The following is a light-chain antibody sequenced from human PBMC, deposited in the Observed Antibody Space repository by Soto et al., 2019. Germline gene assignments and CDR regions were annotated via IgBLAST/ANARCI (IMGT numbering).Light chain of an antibody. CDR3: QQRDRT. CDR1: QSVSSC. J-gene: IGKJ1*01. CDR2: DAS. Sequence: EIVLTQSPGTLSLSPGERATLSCRASQSVSSCLAWYQQKPGQAPRLLIYDASNRATGIPARFSGSGSGTDFTLTISSLEPEDFAVYYCQQRDRTFGQGTKVDIK. V-gene: IGKV3-11*01.